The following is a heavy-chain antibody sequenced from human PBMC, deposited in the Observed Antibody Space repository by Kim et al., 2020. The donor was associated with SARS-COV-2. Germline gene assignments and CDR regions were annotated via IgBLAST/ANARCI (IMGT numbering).Heavy chain of an antibody. CDR1: GGSISSGGYY. Sequence: SETLSLTCTVSGGSISSGGYYWSWIRQHPGKGLEWIGYIYYSGSTYYNPSLKSRVTISVDTSKNQFSLKLSSVTAADTAVYYCAVEIAARPGGDAFDIWGQGTMVTVSS. CDR2: IYYSGST. D-gene: IGHD6-6*01. V-gene: IGHV4-31*03. J-gene: IGHJ3*02. CDR3: AVEIAARPGGDAFDI.